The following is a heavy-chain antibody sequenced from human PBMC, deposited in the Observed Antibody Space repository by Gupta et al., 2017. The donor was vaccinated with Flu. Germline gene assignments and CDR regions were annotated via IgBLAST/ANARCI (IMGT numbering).Heavy chain of an antibody. D-gene: IGHD6-13*01. CDR2: VSADNRKT. Sequence: IIWVRQAPGQGLVWMGWVSADNRKTVYAQKFLGRVTMTTDTFTNTAYMELGSLRSDDTAVYYCAWDLATAEPWGQGTLVTVSS. J-gene: IGHJ5*02. V-gene: IGHV1-18*01. CDR3: AWDLATAEP.